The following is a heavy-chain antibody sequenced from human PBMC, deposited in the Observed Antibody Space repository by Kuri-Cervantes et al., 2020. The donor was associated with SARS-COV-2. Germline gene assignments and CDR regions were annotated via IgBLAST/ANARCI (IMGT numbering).Heavy chain of an antibody. J-gene: IGHJ4*02. D-gene: IGHD6-19*01. CDR3: ARVSWQWLVDY. V-gene: IGHV3-9*01. CDR1: GFTFDDYA. CDR2: ISWNSGSI. Sequence: GGSLRLSCAASGFTFDDYAMHWVRQAPGKGLEWVSGISWNSGSIGYADSVKGRFTISRDNAKNSLYLQMNSLRAEDTAVYYCARVSWQWLVDYWGQGTLVTVSS.